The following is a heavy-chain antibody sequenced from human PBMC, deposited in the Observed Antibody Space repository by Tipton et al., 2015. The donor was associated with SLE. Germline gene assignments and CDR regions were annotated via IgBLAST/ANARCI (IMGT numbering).Heavy chain of an antibody. CDR1: GGSISSGGYY. V-gene: IGHV4-31*03. Sequence: TLFLTCTVSGGSISSGGYYWSWIRQHPGKGLEWIGYIYYSGSTYYNPSLKSRVTISVDTSKNQFSLKLSSVTAADTAVYYCARGRSSSPPYYYYYMDVWGKGTTVTVSS. CDR2: IYYSGST. J-gene: IGHJ6*03. CDR3: ARGRSSSPPYYYYYMDV. D-gene: IGHD6-13*01.